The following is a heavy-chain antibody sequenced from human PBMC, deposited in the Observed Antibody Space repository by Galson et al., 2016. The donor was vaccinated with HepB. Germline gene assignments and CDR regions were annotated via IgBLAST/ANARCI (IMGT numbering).Heavy chain of an antibody. CDR3: ARSDYGGQGFWYFDL. CDR1: DGSIHPYY. J-gene: IGHJ2*01. D-gene: IGHD4-23*01. CDR2: INHSGDT. V-gene: IGHV4-34*01. Sequence: SETLSLTCVVYDGSIHPYYWSWIRQPPGKGLEWIGEINHSGDTAYNPAFRSRVSISVHTSKNQFSMTLGSMTAADTAVYYCARSDYGGQGFWYFDLWGRGALVTVSS.